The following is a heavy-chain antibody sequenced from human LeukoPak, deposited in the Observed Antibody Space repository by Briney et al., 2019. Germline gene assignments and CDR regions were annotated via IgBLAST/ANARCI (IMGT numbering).Heavy chain of an antibody. D-gene: IGHD6-6*01. CDR3: AKDTSIAARPGAFDI. J-gene: IGHJ3*02. CDR2: ISWDGGST. CDR1: GFTFDDYT. Sequence: GGSLRLSCAASGFTFDDYTMHWVRQAPGKGLEWVYLISWDGGSTYYADSAKGRFTISRDNSKNSLYLQMNSLRTEDTALYYCAKDTSIAARPGAFDIWGQGTMVTVSS. V-gene: IGHV3-43*01.